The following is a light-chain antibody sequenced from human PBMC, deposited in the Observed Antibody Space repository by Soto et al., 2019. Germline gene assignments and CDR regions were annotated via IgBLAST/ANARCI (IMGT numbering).Light chain of an antibody. J-gene: IGLJ2*01. Sequence: HSALTQPRSVSGSPGQSVTISCTGTSSDIGGYNYVSWYQQHPDKAPKLMIYDVSKRPSGVPDRFSGSKSGNTASLTISGLQDEDEAEYYCCSYAGSYTLVFGGGTQLTVL. CDR1: SSDIGGYNY. CDR2: DVS. CDR3: CSYAGSYTLV. V-gene: IGLV2-11*01.